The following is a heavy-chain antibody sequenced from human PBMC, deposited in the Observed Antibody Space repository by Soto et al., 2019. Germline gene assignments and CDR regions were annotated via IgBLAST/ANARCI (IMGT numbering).Heavy chain of an antibody. J-gene: IGHJ4*02. D-gene: IGHD5-12*01. CDR3: ARDRPVDIVATILDY. Sequence: SETLSLTCAVSGGSISSSNWWSWVRQPPGKGLEWIGEIYHSGSTNYNPSLKSRVTISVDKSKNQFSLKLSSVTAADTAVYYCARDRPVDIVATILDYWGQGTLVTVS. V-gene: IGHV4-4*02. CDR1: GGSISSSNW. CDR2: IYHSGST.